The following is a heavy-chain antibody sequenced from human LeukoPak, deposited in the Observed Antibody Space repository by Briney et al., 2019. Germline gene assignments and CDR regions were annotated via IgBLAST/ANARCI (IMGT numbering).Heavy chain of an antibody. J-gene: IGHJ5*02. V-gene: IGHV3-11*01. CDR2: ISSSGSTI. CDR1: GFTFSDYY. Sequence: GGSLRLSCAASGFTFSDYYMSWIRQAPGKGLEWVSCISSSGSTIYYADSVKGRFTISRDNSKNILYLQMNSLRPEDTALYYCTKDSVAAAGTAWFDPWGQGTLVTVSS. D-gene: IGHD6-13*01. CDR3: TKDSVAAAGTAWFDP.